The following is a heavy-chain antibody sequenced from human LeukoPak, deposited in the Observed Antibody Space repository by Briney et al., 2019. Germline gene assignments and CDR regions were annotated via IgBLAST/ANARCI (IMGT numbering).Heavy chain of an antibody. J-gene: IGHJ4*02. Sequence: QPGGSLRLSCAASGFTFSSYAMSWVRQAPGKGLEWVSAISGSGGSTYYADSVKGRFTIARDNSKNTLHLQMNSLRDEDTAVYYCAKEAVVGDYFDYWGQGTLVTVSS. CDR3: AKEAVVGDYFDY. V-gene: IGHV3-23*01. CDR1: GFTFSSYA. D-gene: IGHD6-19*01. CDR2: ISGSGGST.